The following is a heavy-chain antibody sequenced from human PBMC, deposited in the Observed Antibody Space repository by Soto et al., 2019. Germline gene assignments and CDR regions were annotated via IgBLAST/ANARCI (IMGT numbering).Heavy chain of an antibody. Sequence: PGESLKISCKGSGYSFTSYWISWVRQMPGKGLEWMGRIDPSDSYTNYSPSFQGHVTISADKSISTAYLQWSSLKASDTAMYYCARHGFPSGSYCAYYYYYGMDVWGQGTTVTVSS. J-gene: IGHJ6*02. CDR3: ARHGFPSGSYCAYYYYYGMDV. V-gene: IGHV5-10-1*01. CDR2: IDPSDSYT. CDR1: GYSFTSYW. D-gene: IGHD1-26*01.